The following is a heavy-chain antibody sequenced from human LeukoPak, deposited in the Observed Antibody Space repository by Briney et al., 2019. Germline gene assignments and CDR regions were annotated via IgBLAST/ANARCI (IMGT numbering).Heavy chain of an antibody. CDR2: ISYDGSNK. V-gene: IGHV3-30-3*01. D-gene: IGHD3-10*01. CDR1: GFTFSSYA. J-gene: IGHJ4*02. CDR3: ARESSGGGLDY. Sequence: GRSLRLSCTASGFTFSSYAMHWLRQAPGKGLEWVAVISYDGSNKFYAVSVKGRFTISRDNSKNTLCLQMNSLRAEDTAVYYCARESSGGGLDYWGQGTLVTVSS.